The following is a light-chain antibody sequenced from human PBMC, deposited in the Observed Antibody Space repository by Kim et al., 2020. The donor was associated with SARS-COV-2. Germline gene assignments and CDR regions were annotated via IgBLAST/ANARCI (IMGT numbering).Light chain of an antibody. J-gene: IGKJ5*01. CDR1: QTFSIY. CDR3: QQRNLWPIT. Sequence: LPPRERAPPTRRASQTFSIYLSWYQQKPGQAPRLLIYDTSNRAPGIPARFSGSGSGTDFTLTISSLEPEDFAVYYCQQRNLWPITFGQGTRLEIK. V-gene: IGKV3-11*01. CDR2: DTS.